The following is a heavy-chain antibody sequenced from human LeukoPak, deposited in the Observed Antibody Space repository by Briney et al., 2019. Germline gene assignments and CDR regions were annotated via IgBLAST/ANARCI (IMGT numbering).Heavy chain of an antibody. J-gene: IGHJ2*01. CDR3: ARDSCSGGGCHYWYFDL. CDR1: GGTFNNYA. Sequence: SVKVSCKASGGTFNNYAISWVRQAPGQGLEWVGGIIPIFTTANYAQKFQGRVTITADKSTNTAYIELSSLKPDDTAVYYCARDSCSGGGCHYWYFDLWGRGTLVTVSS. CDR2: IIPIFTTA. D-gene: IGHD2-15*01. V-gene: IGHV1-69*06.